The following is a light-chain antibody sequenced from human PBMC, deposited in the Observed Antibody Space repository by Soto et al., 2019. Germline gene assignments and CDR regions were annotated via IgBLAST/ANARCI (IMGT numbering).Light chain of an antibody. J-gene: IGLJ1*01. V-gene: IGLV2-14*03. Sequence: QSALTQPASVSGSPGQSITISCTGTSSDIGGYNFVSWYQHHPGKAPRLIIFGVSDRPSGVSDRFSGSKSGNTASLTISGLQAEDEADYYCSSYISSSSPYVFGTGTKRTVL. CDR3: SSYISSSSPYV. CDR1: SSDIGGYNF. CDR2: GVS.